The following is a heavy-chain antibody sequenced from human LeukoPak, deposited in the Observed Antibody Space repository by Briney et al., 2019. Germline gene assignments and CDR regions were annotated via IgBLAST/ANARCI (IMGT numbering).Heavy chain of an antibody. CDR2: VDPEDGET. V-gene: IGHV1-69-2*01. CDR3: ATAWDFWSGYSLDS. J-gene: IGHJ4*02. D-gene: IGHD3-3*01. Sequence: ATVKISCKVSGHNFTDYFMHLVQEAPGKGLEWMGVVDPEDGETIYAEKFQGRVTMSADRSTDTAYMELSSLRSEDTAVYYCATAWDFWSGYSLDSWGQGTLVTVSS. CDR1: GHNFTDYF.